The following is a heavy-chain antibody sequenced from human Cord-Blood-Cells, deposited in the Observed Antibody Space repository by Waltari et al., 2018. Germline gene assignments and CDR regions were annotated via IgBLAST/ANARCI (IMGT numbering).Heavy chain of an antibody. J-gene: IGHJ4*02. V-gene: IGHV4-34*01. CDR2: INHSGGT. CDR3: ARGLRGDRDIVATIDY. Sequence: QVQLQQWGAGLLKPSETLSLTCAVYGGSFSGYYWSWIRQPPGKGLEWIGEINHSGGTNYNPSLKSRVTISVDTSKNQFSLKLSSVTAADTAVYYCARGLRGDRDIVATIDYWGQGTLVTVSS. D-gene: IGHD5-12*01. CDR1: GGSFSGYY.